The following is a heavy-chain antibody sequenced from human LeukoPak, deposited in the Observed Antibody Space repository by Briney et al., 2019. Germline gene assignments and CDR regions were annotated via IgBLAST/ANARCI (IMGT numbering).Heavy chain of an antibody. V-gene: IGHV3-23*01. J-gene: IGHJ4*02. CDR3: AKVPRIQLWSHGGDY. CDR2: ISGSGGST. CDR1: GITFSSYA. Sequence: GGSLRLSCAASGITFSSYAMSWVRQAPGKGLEWVSAISGSGGSTYYADSVKGRFTISRDNSKNTLYLQMNSLRAEDTAVYYCAKVPRIQLWSHGGDYWGQGTLVTVSS. D-gene: IGHD5-18*01.